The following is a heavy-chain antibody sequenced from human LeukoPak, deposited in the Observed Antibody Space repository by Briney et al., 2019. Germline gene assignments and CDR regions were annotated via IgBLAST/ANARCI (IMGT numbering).Heavy chain of an antibody. CDR2: INHSGST. CDR1: GFTFSSYW. Sequence: PGGSLRLSCAASGFTFSSYWMHWVRQPPGKGLEWIGEINHSGSTNYNPSLKSRVTMSVDTSKNQFSLKLSSVTAADTAVYYCARRRYFDLWGRGTLVTASS. CDR3: ARRRYFDL. V-gene: IGHV4-34*01. J-gene: IGHJ2*01.